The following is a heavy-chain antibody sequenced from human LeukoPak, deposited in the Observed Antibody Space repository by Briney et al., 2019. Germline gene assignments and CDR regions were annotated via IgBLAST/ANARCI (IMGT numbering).Heavy chain of an antibody. J-gene: IGHJ4*02. CDR1: GFTFNTFN. CDR3: ARGHYDVLAASYKWTPDY. Sequence: PGGSLRLSCAASGFTFNTFNMNWVRQAPGKGLEWVSSITSGGDYIYYADSVKGRFTTSRDNAKNSLSLQLNSLRVEDTAVYYCARGHYDVLAASYKWTPDYWGQGTLVAVSS. D-gene: IGHD3-9*01. CDR2: ITSGGDYI. V-gene: IGHV3-21*01.